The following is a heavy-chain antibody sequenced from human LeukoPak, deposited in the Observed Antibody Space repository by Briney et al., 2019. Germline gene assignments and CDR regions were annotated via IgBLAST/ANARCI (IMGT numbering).Heavy chain of an antibody. CDR3: VKYCSGISCYSGLY. Sequence: PGGSLRLSCAASGFIFSSYFMTWVRQAPGKGLEWVSAISGSGGSTYYADSVKGRFTVSRDNSKDTLYLQMNSLRAEDTAVYYCVKYCSGISCYSGLYWGQGGLVTVSS. CDR1: GFIFSSYF. V-gene: IGHV3-23*01. D-gene: IGHD2-15*01. CDR2: ISGSGGST. J-gene: IGHJ4*02.